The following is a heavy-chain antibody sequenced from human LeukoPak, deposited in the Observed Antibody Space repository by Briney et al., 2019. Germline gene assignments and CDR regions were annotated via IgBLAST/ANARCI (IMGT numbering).Heavy chain of an antibody. CDR2: INPSGGST. D-gene: IGHD3-9*01. Sequence: ASVKVSCKASGYTFTSYYMHWVRQAPGQGLEWMGIINPSGGSTSYAQKFQGRVTMTRDMSTSTVYMELSSPRSEDTAVYYCARDLLGSHTGYSSGAWDYWGQGTQVTVSS. CDR1: GYTFTSYY. J-gene: IGHJ4*02. CDR3: ARDLLGSHTGYSSGAWDY. V-gene: IGHV1-46*01.